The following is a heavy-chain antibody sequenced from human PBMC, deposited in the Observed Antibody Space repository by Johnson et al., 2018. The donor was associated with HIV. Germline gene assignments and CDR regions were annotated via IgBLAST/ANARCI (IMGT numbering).Heavy chain of an antibody. Sequence: VQLVESGGGLVQPGGSLRLSCAASGFTFSGYDMHWVRQAIGKSLEWVSAIGTAGDTYYADSLKGRFTISRENAKNSLYLQMNSLRAGDTAVYYCARGRAVGGEDAFDIWGQGTMVTVSS. CDR3: ARGRAVGGEDAFDI. V-gene: IGHV3-13*01. J-gene: IGHJ3*02. CDR2: IGTAGDT. CDR1: GFTFSGYD. D-gene: IGHD6-19*01.